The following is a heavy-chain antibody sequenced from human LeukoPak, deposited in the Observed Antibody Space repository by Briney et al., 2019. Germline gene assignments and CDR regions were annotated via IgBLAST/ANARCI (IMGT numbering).Heavy chain of an antibody. CDR1: GGSISSYY. V-gene: IGHV4-59*08. CDR3: ARLGTDGWFDP. CDR2: IYYSGST. D-gene: IGHD1-1*01. Sequence: SETLSLTCTVSGGSISSYYWSWIRQSPGKGLEWIGYIYYSGSTNYNPSLKSRVTISVDTSKNQFSLKLSSVTAADTAVYYRARLGTDGWFDPWGQGTLVTVSS. J-gene: IGHJ5*02.